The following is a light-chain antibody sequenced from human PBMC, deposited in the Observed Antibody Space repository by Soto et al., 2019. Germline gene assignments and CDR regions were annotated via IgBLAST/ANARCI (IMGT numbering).Light chain of an antibody. CDR1: QSIRYNY. V-gene: IGKV3-20*01. CDR2: GAS. J-gene: IGKJ2*01. CDR3: QQYDGSLPYT. Sequence: EIVLTQSPGTLSLSPGERATLSCRASQSIRYNYLAWYQQKPGQAPRLLIYGASARATGIPDSFSGSGSGTDFTLTISRLEPEDFAVFYCQQYDGSLPYTFGRGTKLEIK.